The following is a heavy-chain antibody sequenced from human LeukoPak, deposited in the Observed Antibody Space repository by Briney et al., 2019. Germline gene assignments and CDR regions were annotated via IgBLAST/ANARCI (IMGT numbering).Heavy chain of an antibody. J-gene: IGHJ4*02. Sequence: PGGALRLSCAASGFTFSHFWMSWVRQAPGKGLEWVAYIKKTGSETYYVESVKGRFTITRDNTRNSLFLQMYRLRAEDTAVYFCAREDGYCSGGNCYSYFDSWGQGTLVTVSS. CDR1: GFTFSHFW. D-gene: IGHD2-15*01. V-gene: IGHV3-7*01. CDR2: IKKTGSET. CDR3: AREDGYCSGGNCYSYFDS.